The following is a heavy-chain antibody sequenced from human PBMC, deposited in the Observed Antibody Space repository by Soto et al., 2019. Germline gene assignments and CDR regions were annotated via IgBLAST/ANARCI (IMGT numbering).Heavy chain of an antibody. D-gene: IGHD3-9*01. J-gene: IGHJ4*02. CDR1: GYSFTDYW. CDR2: IYPGDSDA. Sequence: GESLKISCKSSGYSFTDYWIGWVRQMPGKGLEWMGIIYPGDSDARYSPSFQGQVTISVDTSVNTAFLRWNSLTASDTAMYYCARQADYNILTGYFYYFDYWGQGSLVTVSS. CDR3: ARQADYNILTGYFYYFDY. V-gene: IGHV5-51*01.